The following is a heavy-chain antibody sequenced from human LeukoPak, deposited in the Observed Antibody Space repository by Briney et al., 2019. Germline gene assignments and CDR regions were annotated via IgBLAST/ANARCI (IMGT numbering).Heavy chain of an antibody. D-gene: IGHD2-2*02. CDR2: ISGSDDST. Sequence: GGSLRLSCAASGFSFSTYAMNWVRQAPGKGLEWVSAISGSDDSTYYAESVKGRFTISRDNSKNTLLLQMNSLRVEDTAVYSCAKFACTSTSCYNNFWGQGTLVTVSS. J-gene: IGHJ1*01. CDR1: GFSFSTYA. CDR3: AKFACTSTSCYNNF. V-gene: IGHV3-23*01.